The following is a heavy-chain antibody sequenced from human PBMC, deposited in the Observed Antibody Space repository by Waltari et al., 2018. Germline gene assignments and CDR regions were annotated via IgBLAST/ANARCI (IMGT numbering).Heavy chain of an antibody. Sequence: QVQLVQSGAEVKKPGASVKVSCKASGYTFTSYYMHWVRQAPGQGLEWMGIINPSGGSTSYAQKFQGRVTMTRDTSTSTVYMELSSLRSEDTAVYYCARVAITMVRGVIIFASGMDVWGQGTTVTVSS. CDR1: GYTFTSYY. V-gene: IGHV1-46*01. CDR2: INPSGGST. J-gene: IGHJ6*02. D-gene: IGHD3-10*01. CDR3: ARVAITMVRGVIIFASGMDV.